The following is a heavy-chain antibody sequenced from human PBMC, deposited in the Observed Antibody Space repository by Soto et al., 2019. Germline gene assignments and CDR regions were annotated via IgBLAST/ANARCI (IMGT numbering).Heavy chain of an antibody. J-gene: IGHJ4*02. V-gene: IGHV3-23*01. CDR1: GFTFSSYA. D-gene: IGHD1-1*01. CDR3: AKGVGRTTGTSPQSFDY. CDR2: ISGGGGST. Sequence: EVQLLESGGGVVQPGGSLRLSCAASGFTFSSYAMSWVRQAPGKGLEWVAAISGGGGSTYYADSVKGRFTISRDNSKNTLYLQMNSLRAEDTAVYYCAKGVGRTTGTSPQSFDYWGQGTLVTVSS.